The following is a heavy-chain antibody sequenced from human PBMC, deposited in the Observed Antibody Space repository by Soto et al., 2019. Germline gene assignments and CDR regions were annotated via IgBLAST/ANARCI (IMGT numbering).Heavy chain of an antibody. V-gene: IGHV1-24*01. J-gene: IGHJ4*02. D-gene: IGHD2-2*01. Sequence: ASVKVSCKVSGYSLSDLSRHWARQAPGKGLEWMGGLDAEDGETIYAQKLQGRGTMTEDTSTDTAYMELSSLTSEDTAMYYCATLPRTIERTPAAICSFDSWGQGTLVTVSS. CDR2: LDAEDGET. CDR1: GYSLSDLS. CDR3: ATLPRTIERTPAAICSFDS.